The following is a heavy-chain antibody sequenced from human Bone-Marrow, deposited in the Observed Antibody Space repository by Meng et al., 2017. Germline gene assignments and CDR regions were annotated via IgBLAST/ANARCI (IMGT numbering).Heavy chain of an antibody. CDR1: GVTFSGSD. Sequence: GGSLRLSCAVSGVTFSGSDIHWVRQAPGKGLEWVSGINWNGGSTGYADSVKGRFTISRDNAKNSLYLQMNSLRAEDTALYYCARGTYYYDSSGYYIGDAFDIWGQGTMVTVSS. D-gene: IGHD3-22*01. CDR2: INWNGGST. J-gene: IGHJ3*02. CDR3: ARGTYYYDSSGYYIGDAFDI. V-gene: IGHV3-20*04.